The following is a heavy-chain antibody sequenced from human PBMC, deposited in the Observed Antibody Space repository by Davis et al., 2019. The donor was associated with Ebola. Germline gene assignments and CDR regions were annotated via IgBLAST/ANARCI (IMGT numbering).Heavy chain of an antibody. D-gene: IGHD2-21*01. CDR1: GFTFRNYV. V-gene: IGHV3-66*04. CDR2: FYSGGST. Sequence: GGSLRLSCAVSGFTFRNYVMSWVRQAPGKGLEWVSVFYSGGSTSYADSVKGRFTISRDNSKNTLYLQMNSLRAEDTAVYYCARQGGGEFDYWGQGTLVTVSS. CDR3: ARQGGGEFDY. J-gene: IGHJ4*02.